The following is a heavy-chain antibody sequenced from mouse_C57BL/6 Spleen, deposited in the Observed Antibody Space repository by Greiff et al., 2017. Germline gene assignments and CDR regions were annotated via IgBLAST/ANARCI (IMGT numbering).Heavy chain of an antibody. CDR2: IDPNSGGT. V-gene: IGHV1-72*01. Sequence: QVQLQQPGAELVKPGASVKLSCKASGYTFPSYWMHWVKQRPGRGLEWIGRIDPNSGGTKYNEKFKSKATLTVDKPSSTADMQLSSLTSEASAVYDCARTDDSYYRRYFDYWGQGTTLTVSS. D-gene: IGHD2-3*01. CDR1: GYTFPSYW. CDR3: ARTDDSYYRRYFDY. J-gene: IGHJ2*01.